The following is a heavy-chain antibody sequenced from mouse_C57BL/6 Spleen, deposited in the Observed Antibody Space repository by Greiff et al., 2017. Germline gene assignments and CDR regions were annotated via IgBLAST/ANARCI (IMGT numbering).Heavy chain of an antibody. CDR1: GYTFTSYW. V-gene: IGHV1-52*01. J-gene: IGHJ2*01. Sequence: VKLQQPGAELVRPGSSVKLSCKASGYTFTSYWMHWVKQRPIQGLEWIGNIDPSDSETHYNQKFKDKATLTVDKSSSTAYMQLSSLTSEDSAVYYCAREGAGTTNFDYWGQGTTLTVSS. D-gene: IGHD1-1*01. CDR3: AREGAGTTNFDY. CDR2: IDPSDSET.